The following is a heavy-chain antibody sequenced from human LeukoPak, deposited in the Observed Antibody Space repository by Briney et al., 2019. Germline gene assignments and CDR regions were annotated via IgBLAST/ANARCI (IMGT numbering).Heavy chain of an antibody. V-gene: IGHV1-3*01. CDR2: INAGNGNT. CDR3: ARTPDYGKPQTAWYFDL. CDR1: GYTFTSYA. J-gene: IGHJ2*01. D-gene: IGHD4-17*01. Sequence: ASVKVSCKASGYTFTSYAMHWVRQAPGQRLEWMGWINAGNGNTKYSQKFQGRVTITRDTSASTAYMELSSLRSEDTAVYYCARTPDYGKPQTAWYFDLGGRGTLVTVSS.